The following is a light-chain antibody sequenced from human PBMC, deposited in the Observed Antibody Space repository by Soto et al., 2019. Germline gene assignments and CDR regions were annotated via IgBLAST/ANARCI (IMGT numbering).Light chain of an antibody. CDR1: SSDVGGYKY. CDR2: DVS. J-gene: IGLJ2*01. Sequence: QSVLTQPASVSGSPGQSITISCTGTSSDVGGYKYVSWYQHHSGKAPKFMIYDVSNRPSGVSNRFSGSKSGNTASLTISGLQAEDEADYYCSSYASNTTLVIFGGGTKVTVL. CDR3: SSYASNTTLVI. V-gene: IGLV2-14*03.